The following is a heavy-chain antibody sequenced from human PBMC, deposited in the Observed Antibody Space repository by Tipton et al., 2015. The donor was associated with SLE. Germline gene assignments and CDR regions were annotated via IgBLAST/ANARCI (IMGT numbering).Heavy chain of an antibody. V-gene: IGHV1-46*01. CDR3: ATLMGDYGDAFDI. D-gene: IGHD4-17*01. Sequence: QLVQSGAEVKKPGASVKVSCKASGYTFTSYYMHWVRQAPGQGLEWMGIINPSGGSTSYAQKFQGRVTMTRDTSTSTVYMELSRLRSDDTAVYYCATLMGDYGDAFDIWGQGTMVTVSS. CDR1: GYTFTSYY. CDR2: INPSGGST. J-gene: IGHJ3*02.